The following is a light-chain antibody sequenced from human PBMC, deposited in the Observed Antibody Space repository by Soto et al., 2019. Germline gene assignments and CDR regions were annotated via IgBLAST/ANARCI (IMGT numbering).Light chain of an antibody. CDR1: QSVTTN. V-gene: IGKV3-15*01. CDR2: SAS. Sequence: EIVETPAPAPPVLSPGERATPSCRAGQSVTTNVAWYQQKPGQSPRLLIYSASTRATGIPVTFSGAGSGTEFSLTISSLQSEDFAVYYCQQYDSWPFTFGHGTKVDIK. J-gene: IGKJ3*01. CDR3: QQYDSWPFT.